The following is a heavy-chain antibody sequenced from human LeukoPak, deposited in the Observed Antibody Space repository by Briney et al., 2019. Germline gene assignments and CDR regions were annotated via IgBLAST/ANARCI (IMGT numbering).Heavy chain of an antibody. CDR1: GFTFSSDA. J-gene: IGHJ4*02. Sequence: GSLRLSCAASGFTFSSDAMGSGRRAPGEGLGCGSAISGSGGSTYYAASVRGRFTISRDTSKNQLSLKMNSLSAEDTAVYYCAKDVESYGGSCDYWGQGTLVTVSS. CDR3: AKDVESYGGSCDY. V-gene: IGHV3-23*01. CDR2: ISGSGGST. D-gene: IGHD5-12*01.